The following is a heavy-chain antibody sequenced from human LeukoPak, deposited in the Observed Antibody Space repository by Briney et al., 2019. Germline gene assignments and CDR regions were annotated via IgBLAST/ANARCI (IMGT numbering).Heavy chain of an antibody. CDR1: GFTFSSYA. D-gene: IGHD6-13*01. CDR2: ISGSGGST. CDR3: ARARASGYSSSRYYFDY. V-gene: IGHV3-23*01. J-gene: IGHJ4*02. Sequence: GGSLRLSCAASGFTFSSYAMSWVRQAPGKGLEWVSAISGSGGSTYYADSVKGRFTISRDNSKNTLYLQMNSLRAEDAAVYYCARARASGYSSSRYYFDYWGQGTLVTVSS.